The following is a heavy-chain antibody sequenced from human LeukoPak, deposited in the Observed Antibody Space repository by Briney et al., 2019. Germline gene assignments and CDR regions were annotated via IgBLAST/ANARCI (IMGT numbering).Heavy chain of an antibody. J-gene: IGHJ4*02. CDR2: IYSGGST. CDR3: ARVGYGDYLYFDY. CDR1: GFTVSSNY. V-gene: IGHV3-66*01. D-gene: IGHD4-17*01. Sequence: PGGSLRLSCAASGFTVSSNYMSWVRQAPGKGLEWVSVIYSGGSTYYADSVKGRFTISRDNSKNTLYLQMNSLRAEDTAVYYCARVGYGDYLYFDYWGQGTLVTVSP.